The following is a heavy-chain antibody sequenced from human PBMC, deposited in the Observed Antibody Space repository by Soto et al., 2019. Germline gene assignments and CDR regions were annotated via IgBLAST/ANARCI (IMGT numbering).Heavy chain of an antibody. CDR3: VHHVTGVSFPV. CDR2: IYWDDDT. V-gene: IGHV2-5*02. CDR1: GFSLTTNGVG. Sequence: QITLKESGPTLVKPTQTLTLTCTFSGFSLTTNGVGVGWIRQPPGKALDWLGLIYWDDDTRYSPTLKSRFTLCKDISKSQVALTLTDTDPLDAATYFCVHHVTGVSFPVWGEGSRVTVSS. D-gene: IGHD2-8*01. J-gene: IGHJ3*01.